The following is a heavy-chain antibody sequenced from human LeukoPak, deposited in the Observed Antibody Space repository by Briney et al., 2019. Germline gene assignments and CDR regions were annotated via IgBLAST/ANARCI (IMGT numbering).Heavy chain of an antibody. CDR3: AGGGSGWFVS. V-gene: IGHV4-59*01. D-gene: IGHD6-19*01. J-gene: IGHJ5*01. Sequence: SETLSLTCTVSGSSIIGYSWSWIRQPPGKGLEWIGNNTNYNPSLKSRVTISLDMSKSQFSLRLTSVTAADTAVYFCAGGGSGWFVSWGHGTPVTVSS. CDR2: NT. CDR1: GSSIIGYS.